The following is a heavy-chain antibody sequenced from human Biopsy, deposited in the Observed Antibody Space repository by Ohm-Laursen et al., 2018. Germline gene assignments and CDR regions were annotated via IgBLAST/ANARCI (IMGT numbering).Heavy chain of an antibody. J-gene: IGHJ4*02. V-gene: IGHV4-39*01. CDR3: ARQVDFWSGYVDY. D-gene: IGHD3-3*01. CDR1: GGSISDSTYH. CDR2: IYYSGNT. Sequence: GTLSLTCTVTGGSISDSTYHWGWIRQSPGKGLEWIGNIYYSGNTDYSPSLKSRVTISVDTSNNQFSLKLRSVTAADTAVYYCARQVDFWSGYVDYWGQGTLVAVSS.